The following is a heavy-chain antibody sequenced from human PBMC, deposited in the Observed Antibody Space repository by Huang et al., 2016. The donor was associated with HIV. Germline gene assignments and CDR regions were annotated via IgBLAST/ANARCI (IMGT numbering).Heavy chain of an antibody. V-gene: IGHV3-7*01. CDR3: ATKTAAMDI. Sequence: VESGGRLVQPGGSIRLSCVGSTFRFGSYWMSWVRQSPGKGLGVGAKIKQDESEKYYVDSIKCRFNISRDNAKKVLFLEMNNVRVEDTATYYCATKTAAMDIWGQGTTVTVS. J-gene: IGHJ6*02. D-gene: IGHD1-7*01. CDR1: TFRFGSYW. CDR2: IKQDESEK.